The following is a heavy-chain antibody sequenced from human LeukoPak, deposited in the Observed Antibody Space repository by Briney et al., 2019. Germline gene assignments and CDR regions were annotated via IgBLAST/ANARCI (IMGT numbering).Heavy chain of an antibody. D-gene: IGHD1/OR15-1a*01. CDR1: GFNFNDAW. CDR2: VRTTAEGETT. V-gene: IGHV3-15*01. CDR3: TAGLRTTDDDS. J-gene: IGHJ4*02. Sequence: PGGSLRLSCEGSGFNFNDAWMSWIRQAPGKGLEWVGRVRTTAEGETTDYAAPVRGRFIISRDDSKNMVFLQMNRLETEDTAIYYCTAGLRTTDDDSWGQGTLVTVSS.